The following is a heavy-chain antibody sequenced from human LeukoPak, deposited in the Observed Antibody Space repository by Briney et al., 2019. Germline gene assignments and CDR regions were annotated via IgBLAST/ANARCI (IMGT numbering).Heavy chain of an antibody. V-gene: IGHV3-23*01. D-gene: IGHD2-15*01. CDR1: GFTFSNYA. CDR3: AREVGAATSIRFDP. J-gene: IGHJ5*02. Sequence: GGSLRLSCAASGFTFSNYAMSWVRQAPGKGLEWVSDISGSGDSTNYADSVKGRFTISRDNSKNTLYLQMNSLRVEDTAVYYCAREVGAATSIRFDPWGQGTLVTVSS. CDR2: ISGSGDST.